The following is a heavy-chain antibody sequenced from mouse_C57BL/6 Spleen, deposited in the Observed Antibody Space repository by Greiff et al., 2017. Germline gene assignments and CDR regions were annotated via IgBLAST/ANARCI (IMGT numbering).Heavy chain of an antibody. D-gene: IGHD3-3*01. CDR1: GYTFTDYY. CDR3: AKGDKFSFDY. V-gene: IGHV1-26*01. CDR2: INPNNGGT. Sequence: VQLQQSGPELVKPGASVKISCKASGYTFTDYYMNWVKQSHGKSLEWIGDINPNNGGTSYNQKFKGKATLTVDKSSSTAYMELRSLTSEDSAVYYCAKGDKFSFDYWGQGTTLTVSS. J-gene: IGHJ2*01.